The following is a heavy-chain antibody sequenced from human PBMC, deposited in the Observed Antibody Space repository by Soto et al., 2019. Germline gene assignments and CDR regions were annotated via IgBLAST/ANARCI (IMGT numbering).Heavy chain of an antibody. V-gene: IGHV1-8*01. J-gene: IGHJ6*02. CDR2: MNPNSGNT. CDR3: ARGPYSSSWYSYYYGMDV. Sequence: VASVKVSCKASGYTFTSYDINWVRQATGQGLEWMGWMNPNSGNTGYAQKFQGRVTMTRNTSISTAYMELSSLRSEDTAVYYCARGPYSSSWYSYYYGMDVWGQGTTVTVSS. D-gene: IGHD6-13*01. CDR1: GYTFTSYD.